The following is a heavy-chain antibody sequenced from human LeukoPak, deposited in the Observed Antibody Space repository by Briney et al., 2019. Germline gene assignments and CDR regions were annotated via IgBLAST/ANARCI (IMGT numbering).Heavy chain of an antibody. J-gene: IGHJ3*02. Sequence: GGSLRLSCAASGFTFSDYWMQWVRQGPGKGLEWVSRIYDDDSSAYYADSVKGRFTISRDNAKNTLFLQMNSLRAEDTAMYYCARVSGSRNFYFGAFDMWGQGTMVTVSS. CDR2: IYDDDSSA. V-gene: IGHV3-74*01. CDR1: GFTFSDYW. CDR3: ARVSGSRNFYFGAFDM. D-gene: IGHD3-10*01.